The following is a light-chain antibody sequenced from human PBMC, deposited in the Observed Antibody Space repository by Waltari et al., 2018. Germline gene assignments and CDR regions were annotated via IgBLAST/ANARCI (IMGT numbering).Light chain of an antibody. CDR2: EVS. Sequence: QSALTQPASVSGSPGQSITISCTGTSSDVGSYNLVSWYQQHPGKAPKLMIYEVSKRPSGVSNRFSGSTSGNTASLTISGLQAEDEADYYCCSYAGSTNVVFGGGTKLTVL. V-gene: IGLV2-23*02. J-gene: IGLJ2*01. CDR3: CSYAGSTNVV. CDR1: SSDVGSYNL.